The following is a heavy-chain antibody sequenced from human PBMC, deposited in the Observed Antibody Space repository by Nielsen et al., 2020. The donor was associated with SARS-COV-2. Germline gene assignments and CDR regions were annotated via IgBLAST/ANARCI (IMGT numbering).Heavy chain of an antibody. Sequence: GESLKISCAASGFTFSSYWMNWVRQAPGKGLEWVANIKQDGSEKYYGDSVKGRFTISRDNAKNSLYLQMNSLRAEDTAVYYCARGGVTPAYHYYYYYMDVWGKGTTVTVSS. CDR2: IKQDGSEK. CDR1: GFTFSSYW. D-gene: IGHD2-2*01. J-gene: IGHJ6*03. CDR3: ARGGVTPAYHYYYYYMDV. V-gene: IGHV3-7*01.